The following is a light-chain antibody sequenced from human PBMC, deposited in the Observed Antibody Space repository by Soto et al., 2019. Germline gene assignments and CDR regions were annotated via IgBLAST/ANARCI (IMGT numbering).Light chain of an antibody. CDR2: EVS. CDR1: SSDIGSYNL. J-gene: IGLJ2*01. CDR3: CSHAGSSVV. V-gene: IGLV2-23*02. Sequence: QSALTQPASVSGSPGQSITISCTGTSSDIGSYNLVSWYQQYPGKVPKLLLSEVSKRPSGVSTRFPGSKSGNPASLTISGLQTEDEADYYCCSHAGSSVVFGGGTQLTVL.